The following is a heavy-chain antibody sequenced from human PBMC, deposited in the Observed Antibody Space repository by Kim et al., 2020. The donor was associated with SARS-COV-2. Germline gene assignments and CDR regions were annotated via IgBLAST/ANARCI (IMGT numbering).Heavy chain of an antibody. CDR2: ISSSSSTI. CDR3: ARDRDSSGYIPIADNYYYYGMDV. V-gene: IGHV3-48*02. CDR1: GFTFSSYS. J-gene: IGHJ6*02. D-gene: IGHD3-22*01. Sequence: GGSLRLSCAASGFTFSSYSMNWVRQAPGKGLEWVSYISSSSSTIYYADSVKGRFTISRDNAKNSLYLQMNSLRDEDTAVYYCARDRDSSGYIPIADNYYYYGMDVWGQGTTVTVSS.